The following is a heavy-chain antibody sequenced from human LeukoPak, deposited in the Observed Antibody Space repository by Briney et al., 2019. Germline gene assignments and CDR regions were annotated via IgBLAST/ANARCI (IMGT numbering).Heavy chain of an antibody. J-gene: IGHJ4*02. CDR2: VSPMVKTP. Sequence: GASVKVSCKASGVTFSSYAMSWVRPAPGQGLEWMGGVSPMVKTPKYVQKFQDRLTITADESTRTAYMELNSLRSDDTAVYYCARDGGGSVDYWGQGTLITVSS. CDR3: ARDGGGSVDY. V-gene: IGHV1-69*13. D-gene: IGHD3-16*01. CDR1: GVTFSSYA.